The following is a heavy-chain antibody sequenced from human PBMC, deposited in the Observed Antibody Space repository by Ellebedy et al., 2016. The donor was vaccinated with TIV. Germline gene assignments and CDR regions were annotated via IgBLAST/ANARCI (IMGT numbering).Heavy chain of an antibody. J-gene: IGHJ4*02. V-gene: IGHV3-21*01. CDR1: GFTFSSYT. CDR2: ISSSGSYL. CDR3: ARDLYIGEYDVFDY. Sequence: GESLKISCAASGFTFSSYTINWVRQTPGKGLEWVSTISSSGSYLYYADSVKGRFTISRDNSKNTLYLQMNSLRAEDTAVYYCARDLYIGEYDVFDYWGQGTLVTVSS. D-gene: IGHD3-10*01.